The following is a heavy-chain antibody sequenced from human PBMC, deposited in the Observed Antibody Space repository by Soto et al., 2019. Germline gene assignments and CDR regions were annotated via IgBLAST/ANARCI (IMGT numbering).Heavy chain of an antibody. CDR2: ITPTFQKA. CDR3: SMEFRVRGVCVDY. D-gene: IGHD3-10*01. V-gene: IGHV1-69*06. CDR1: GGTFSTHD. J-gene: IGHJ4*02. Sequence: QLVQSGAEVKKPGSSVRVSCRASGGTFSTHDINWVRQAPGQGLEWIGSITPTFQKANYAQKFQARVTITADRSTSIAYMEMSSLKSEDSALYYCSMEFRVRGVCVDYWGQASLVTVSS.